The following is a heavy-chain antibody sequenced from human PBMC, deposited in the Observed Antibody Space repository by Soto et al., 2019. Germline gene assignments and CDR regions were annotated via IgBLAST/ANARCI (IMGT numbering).Heavy chain of an antibody. CDR1: GYTFRSYD. CDR3: ARAYGAGSFDF. CDR2: VNPNTGNT. V-gene: IGHV1-8*01. J-gene: IGHJ5*01. Sequence: QVQLVQYGAEVKKPGASVKVSCTGAGYTFRSYDIHWVRQATGQGLEWMGWVNPNTGNTGYAQKFHGRVTMTRDMSKSSAYMEVNSLTSDDTAIYYCARAYGAGSFDFWGQGTLVSVSS. D-gene: IGHD3-10*01.